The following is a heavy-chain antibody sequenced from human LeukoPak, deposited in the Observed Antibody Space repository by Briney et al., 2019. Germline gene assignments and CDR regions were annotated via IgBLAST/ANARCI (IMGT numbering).Heavy chain of an antibody. CDR2: ISYDGSNK. CDR3: AKTGGDYYYYYYYMDD. CDR1: GFTFSSYA. Sequence: GGSLRLSCAASGFTFSSYAVHWVRQAPGKGLEWLAVISYDGSNKYYADSVKGRFAISRDNSKNMLYLQMSRLRVEDTAVYYCAKTGGDYYYYYYYMDDWGKGTTVTVSS. J-gene: IGHJ6*03. V-gene: IGHV3-30*09. D-gene: IGHD2-21*02.